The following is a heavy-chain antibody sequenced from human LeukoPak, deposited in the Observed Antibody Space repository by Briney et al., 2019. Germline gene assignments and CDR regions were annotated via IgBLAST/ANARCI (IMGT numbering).Heavy chain of an antibody. Sequence: GGSLRLSCAASGFTFSSYEMNWVRLAPGKGLEWVSYISSGSGTVYYADSVKGRFTISRDNAKNSLYLQMNSLRAEDTAVYYCARDVAGGFDYWGQGTLVTVSS. V-gene: IGHV3-48*01. J-gene: IGHJ4*02. CDR2: ISSGSGTV. D-gene: IGHD6-13*01. CDR1: GFTFSSYE. CDR3: ARDVAGGFDY.